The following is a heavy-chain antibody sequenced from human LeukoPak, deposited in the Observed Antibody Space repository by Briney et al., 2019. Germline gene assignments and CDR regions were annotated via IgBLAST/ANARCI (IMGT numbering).Heavy chain of an antibody. CDR2: INSDGSST. CDR3: ATLAENRDSGYYDS. J-gene: IGHJ4*02. Sequence: PGGSLRLSCAASGFTFSSYWMHWVRQGPGKGLVWVSRINSDGSSTTYADSVKGRFTISRDNAKSTLYLQMNSLRAEDTAVYYCATLAENRDSGYYDSWGQGTLVTVSS. D-gene: IGHD3-10*01. CDR1: GFTFSSYW. V-gene: IGHV3-74*01.